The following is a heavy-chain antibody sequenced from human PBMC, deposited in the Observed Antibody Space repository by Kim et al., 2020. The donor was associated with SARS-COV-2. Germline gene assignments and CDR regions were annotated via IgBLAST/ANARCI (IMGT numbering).Heavy chain of an antibody. Sequence: SETLSLTCTVSGGSISRNNYYWGWIRQPPGKGLEWIGSVYYSGSTYYNSSLKNRVTISVDTSKNQFSLKLSSVTAADTAVYYCPGGVQNYGMDVWGQGTTVTVSS. V-gene: IGHV4-39*01. CDR3: PGGVQNYGMDV. CDR2: VYYSGST. J-gene: IGHJ6*02. CDR1: GGSISRNNYY. D-gene: IGHD3-16*01.